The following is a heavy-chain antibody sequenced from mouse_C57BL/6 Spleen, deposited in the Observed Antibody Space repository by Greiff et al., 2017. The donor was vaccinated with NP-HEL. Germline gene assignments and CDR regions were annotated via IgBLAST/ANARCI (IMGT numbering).Heavy chain of an antibody. CDR2: IYPRSGNT. CDR1: GYTFTSYG. D-gene: IGHD1-1*01. J-gene: IGHJ1*03. CDR3: ARWDYGSSYADGYFDV. V-gene: IGHV1-81*01. Sequence: VQLQQSGAELARPGASVKLSCKASGYTFTSYGISWVKQRTGQGLEWIGEIYPRSGNTYYNEKFKGKATLTADKSSSTAYIELRSLTSEDSAVYFCARWDYGSSYADGYFDVWGTGTTVTVSS.